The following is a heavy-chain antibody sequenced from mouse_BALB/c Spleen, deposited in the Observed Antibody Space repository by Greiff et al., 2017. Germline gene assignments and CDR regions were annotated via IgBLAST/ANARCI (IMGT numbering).Heavy chain of an antibody. V-gene: IGHV1-69*02. CDR3: ARRLHESAY. J-gene: IGHJ3*01. CDR1: GYTFTSYW. CDR2: IDPSDSYT. Sequence: QVQLQQPGAELVKPGASVKLSCKASGYTFTSYWMHWVKQRPGQGLEWIGGIDPSDSYTNYNQKFKGKATMAVDKSSSTAYMQLSSLTSEDSAFYYCARRLHESAYWGQGTLVTVSA.